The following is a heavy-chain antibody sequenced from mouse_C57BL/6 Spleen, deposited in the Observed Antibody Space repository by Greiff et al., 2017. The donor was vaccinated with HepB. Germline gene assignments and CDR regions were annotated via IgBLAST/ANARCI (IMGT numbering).Heavy chain of an antibody. V-gene: IGHV1-15*01. J-gene: IGHJ3*01. Sequence: QVQLQQSGAELVRPGASVTLSCKASGYTFTDYEMHWVKQTPVHGLEWIGAIDPETGGTAYNQKFKGKAILTADKSSSTAYMELRSLTSEDSSVSYCTRNGYAWFAYWGQGTLVTVSA. CDR3: TRNGYAWFAY. CDR1: GYTFTDYE. CDR2: IDPETGGT. D-gene: IGHD2-2*01.